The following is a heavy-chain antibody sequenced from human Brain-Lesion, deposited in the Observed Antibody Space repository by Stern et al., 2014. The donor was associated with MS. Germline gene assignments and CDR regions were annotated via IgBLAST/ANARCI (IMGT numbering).Heavy chain of an antibody. D-gene: IGHD3-10*01. Sequence: EVQLVESGGGFVQPGGSRRLSCEASGFTLSNYWMHWVRQAPGEGMVWVSRVNNDGRRTSYADSVKGQFTMSRDNAKNTLYLQMNSLRVEDTAIYYCARGERWFDSWGQGTLVTVSS. CDR3: ARGERWFDS. CDR2: VNNDGRRT. CDR1: GFTLSNYW. J-gene: IGHJ5*01. V-gene: IGHV3-74*02.